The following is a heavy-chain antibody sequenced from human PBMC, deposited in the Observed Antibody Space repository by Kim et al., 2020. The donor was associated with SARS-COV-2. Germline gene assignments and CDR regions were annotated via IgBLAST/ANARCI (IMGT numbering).Heavy chain of an antibody. D-gene: IGHD6-25*01. V-gene: IGHV3-23*01. CDR2: ISGSGGST. Sequence: GGSLRLSCAASGFTFSSYAMSWVRQAPGKGLEWVSAISGSGGSTYYADSVKGRFTISRDNSKNTLYLQMNSLRAEDTAVYYCAKDPLAATYYYGMDVWGQGTTVTVSS. CDR1: GFTFSSYA. J-gene: IGHJ6*02. CDR3: AKDPLAATYYYGMDV.